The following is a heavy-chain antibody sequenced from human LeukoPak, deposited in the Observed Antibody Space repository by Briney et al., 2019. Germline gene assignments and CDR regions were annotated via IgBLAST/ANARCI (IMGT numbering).Heavy chain of an antibody. V-gene: IGHV1-24*01. D-gene: IGHD6-13*01. CDR1: GYTLTELS. CDR3: ATAARMDSSWRLYYFDY. J-gene: IGHJ4*02. CDR2: FDPEDGET. Sequence: ASVKASCKVSGYTLTELSMHWVRQAPGKGLEWMGGFDPEDGETIYAQKFQGRVTMTEDTSTDTAYMELSSLRSEDTAVYYCATAARMDSSWRLYYFDYWGQGTLVTVSS.